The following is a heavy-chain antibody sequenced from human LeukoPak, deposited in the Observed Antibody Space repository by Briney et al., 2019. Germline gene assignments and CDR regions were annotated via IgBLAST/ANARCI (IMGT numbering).Heavy chain of an antibody. V-gene: IGHV3-23*01. CDR3: SKGAYDSSVNYFDY. D-gene: IGHD3-22*01. CDR2: ISGSGGST. Sequence: GGSLRLSCATSGFTFNNYAMSWVRQAPGKGLEWVSAISGSGGSTYYADSVQGRFTISRDNSRTTLFLQMNSLRAEDTAVYYCSKGAYDSSVNYFDYWGQGSLVTVSS. CDR1: GFTFNNYA. J-gene: IGHJ4*02.